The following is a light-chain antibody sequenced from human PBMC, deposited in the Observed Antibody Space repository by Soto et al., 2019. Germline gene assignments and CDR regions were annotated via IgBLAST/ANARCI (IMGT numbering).Light chain of an antibody. CDR1: QSVGSY. V-gene: IGKV3-11*01. CDR2: DAS. Sequence: EIVLTQSPATLSLSPGERATVSCRASQSVGSYFAWYQQKPGQAPRLLIYDASNRATGIPARFSGSGSGTDFPLTISSLEPDDFAVYYCQQRGNWPVTFGQGTRVDIK. J-gene: IGKJ1*01. CDR3: QQRGNWPVT.